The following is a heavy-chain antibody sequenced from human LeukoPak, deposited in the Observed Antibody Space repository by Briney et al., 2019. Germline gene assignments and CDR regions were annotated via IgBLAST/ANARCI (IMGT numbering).Heavy chain of an antibody. CDR3: ARSYGSKWDDVFNV. V-gene: IGHV6-1*01. Sequence: SQTLSLTCAISGDSVSSNSASWNWIRQSPSRGLEWLGRAYYRSNRFMEYAVSVKSRITINPDTSKNQFSLQLNSGTPEDTAVYYCARSYGSKWDDVFNVWGQGTMVSVSS. CDR2: AYYRSNRFM. D-gene: IGHD1-26*01. CDR1: GDSVSSNSAS. J-gene: IGHJ3*01.